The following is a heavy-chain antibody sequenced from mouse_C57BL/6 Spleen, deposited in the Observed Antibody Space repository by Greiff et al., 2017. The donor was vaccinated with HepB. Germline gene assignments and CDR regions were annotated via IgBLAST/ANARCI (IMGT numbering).Heavy chain of an antibody. CDR3: VRHYYGSSWAMDY. D-gene: IGHD1-1*01. CDR1: GFSFNTYA. Sequence: EVNVVESGGGLVQPKGSLKLSCAASGFSFNTYAMNWVRQAPGKGLEWVARIRSKSNNYATYYADSVKDRFTISRDDSESMLYLQMNNLKTEDTAMYYCVRHYYGSSWAMDYWGQGTSVTVSS. J-gene: IGHJ4*01. CDR2: IRSKSNNYAT. V-gene: IGHV10-1*01.